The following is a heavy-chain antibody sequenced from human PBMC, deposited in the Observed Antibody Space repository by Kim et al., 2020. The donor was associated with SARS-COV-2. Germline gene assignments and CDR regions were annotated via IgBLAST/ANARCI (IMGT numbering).Heavy chain of an antibody. Sequence: SVKVSCKASGFTFTSSAFQWVLQARGQRLEWIGWIVVGSGNTNYAQKFQERVTITRDMSTSTAYMELSSLRSEDTAVYYCSAEAYTYYYDSSNAFDIWGSGTMVTVSS. V-gene: IGHV1-58*01. CDR1: GFTFTSSA. CDR3: SAEAYTYYYDSSNAFDI. D-gene: IGHD3-22*01. CDR2: IVVGSGNT. J-gene: IGHJ3*02.